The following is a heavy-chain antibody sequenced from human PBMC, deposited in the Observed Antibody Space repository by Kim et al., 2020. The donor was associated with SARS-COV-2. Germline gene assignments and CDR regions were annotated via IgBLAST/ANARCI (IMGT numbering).Heavy chain of an antibody. CDR3: ARGPSPGYLNY. J-gene: IGHJ4*02. D-gene: IGHD6-13*01. Sequence: GGSLRLSCAASGFTFSSYSMNWVRQAPGKGLEWVSSISSSSSYIYYAVSVKGRFTISRDNAKNSLYLQMNSLRAEDTAVYYCARGPSPGYLNYWGQGTLVTVSS. V-gene: IGHV3-21*01. CDR1: GFTFSSYS. CDR2: ISSSSSYI.